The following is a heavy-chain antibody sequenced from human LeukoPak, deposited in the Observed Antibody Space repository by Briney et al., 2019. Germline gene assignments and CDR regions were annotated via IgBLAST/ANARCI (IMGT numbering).Heavy chain of an antibody. CDR1: GFTFSSYG. Sequence: GGSLRLSCAASGFTFSSYGMHWVRQAPGKGLEWVAVISYDGSNKYYADSVKGRFTISRDNSKNTLYLQMNSLRVEDTAVYYCARVYETNGYLYWGQGSLVTVSS. CDR3: ARVYETNGYLY. J-gene: IGHJ4*02. V-gene: IGHV3-30*03. D-gene: IGHD3-22*01. CDR2: ISYDGSNK.